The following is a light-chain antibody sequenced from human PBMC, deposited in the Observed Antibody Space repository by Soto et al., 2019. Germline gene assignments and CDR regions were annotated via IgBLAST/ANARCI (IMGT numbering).Light chain of an antibody. J-gene: IGLJ1*01. Sequence: QSVLTQPPSASGSPGQSVTISCTGTSSDVGGYNYVSWYQQHPGKAPKLMIYEVSKRPSGVPDRFSGSKSGNTASLTVSGLQAEDEADYYCSSYAGSNNLGVLGTGTKLTVL. CDR2: EVS. CDR3: SSYAGSNNLGV. CDR1: SSDVGGYNY. V-gene: IGLV2-8*01.